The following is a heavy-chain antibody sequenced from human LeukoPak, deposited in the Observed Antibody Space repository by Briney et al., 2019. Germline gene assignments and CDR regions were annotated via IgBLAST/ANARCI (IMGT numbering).Heavy chain of an antibody. V-gene: IGHV3-23*01. CDR3: ETLLTCYAPSLIFDY. J-gene: IGHJ4*02. D-gene: IGHD3-9*01. Sequence: PGGSLRLSCAASGFTFSSYAMSWVRQAPGKGLEWVSAICGSGGSTYYADFERRRSTIFRDNSKNTLYLQINSLRAEDAGVYYCETLLTCYAPSLIFDYWGQGTLVTVSS. CDR2: ICGSGGST. CDR1: GFTFSSYA.